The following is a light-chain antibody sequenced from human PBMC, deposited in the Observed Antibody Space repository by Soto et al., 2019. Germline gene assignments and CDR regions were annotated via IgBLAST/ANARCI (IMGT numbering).Light chain of an antibody. J-gene: IGLJ3*02. Sequence: QSALTQPACVSGSPGQSITISCTGTSSDIGSYNLVSWYQQHPGKAPKVIIYEGNERPSGVSNRFSGPKSGNTASLTISGLQAEDEADYCCCSYAGSMTWVFGGGTKLTVL. CDR1: SSDIGSYNL. V-gene: IGLV2-23*01. CDR2: EGN. CDR3: CSYAGSMTWV.